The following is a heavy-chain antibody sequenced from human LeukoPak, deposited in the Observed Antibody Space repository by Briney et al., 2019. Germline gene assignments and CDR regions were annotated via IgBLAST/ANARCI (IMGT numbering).Heavy chain of an antibody. Sequence: SETLSLTCTVSGGSISGYYWSWIRQPPGKGLEWIGYIYYSGSTNYNPSLKSRVTISVDTSKNQFSLKLSSVTAADTAVYYCARGTPQQQLVDWGQGTLVTVSS. J-gene: IGHJ4*02. CDR3: ARGTPQQQLVD. CDR1: GGSISGYY. CDR2: IYYSGST. V-gene: IGHV4-59*01. D-gene: IGHD6-13*01.